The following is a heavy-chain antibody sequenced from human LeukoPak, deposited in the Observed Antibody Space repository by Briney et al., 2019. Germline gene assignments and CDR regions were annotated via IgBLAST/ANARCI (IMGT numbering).Heavy chain of an antibody. CDR3: ARQAYSSNLGWFDP. J-gene: IGHJ5*02. Sequence: SETLSLACSVSGGSISSSTYYWGWIRQPPGKGLEWIGNIYNSGSTYYNPSLKSRVTISVDTSKNQFSLKLSSVTAADTAVYYCARQAYSSNLGWFDPWGQGTLVTVSS. CDR1: GGSISSSTYY. CDR2: IYNSGST. V-gene: IGHV4-39*01. D-gene: IGHD6-13*01.